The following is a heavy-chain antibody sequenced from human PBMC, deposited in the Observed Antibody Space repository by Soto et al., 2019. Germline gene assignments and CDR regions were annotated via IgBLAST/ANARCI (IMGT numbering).Heavy chain of an antibody. CDR3: ARDLGVGATTEYFQH. V-gene: IGHV3-30-3*01. Sequence: QVQLVESGGGVVQPGRSLRLSCAASGFTFSSYAMHWVRQAPGKGLEWVAVISYDGSNKYYADSVKGRFTISRDNSKNTLYLQMNSLRADDTAVYYCARDLGVGATTEYFQHWGQGTLVTVSS. CDR1: GFTFSSYA. CDR2: ISYDGSNK. J-gene: IGHJ1*01. D-gene: IGHD1-26*01.